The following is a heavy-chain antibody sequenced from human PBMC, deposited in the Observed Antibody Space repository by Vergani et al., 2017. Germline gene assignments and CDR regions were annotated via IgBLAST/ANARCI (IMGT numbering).Heavy chain of an antibody. CDR1: GGSISSYY. J-gene: IGHJ4*02. D-gene: IGHD6-19*01. Sequence: QVQLQESGPGLVKPSETLSLTCTVSGGSISSYYWRWIRQPPGKGLEGIGYIYYSGSTNYNPSLKSRVTISVDTSKNQFSLKLSSVTAADTAVYYCARGGTVASFDYWGQGTLVTVSS. V-gene: IGHV4-59*01. CDR2: IYYSGST. CDR3: ARGGTVASFDY.